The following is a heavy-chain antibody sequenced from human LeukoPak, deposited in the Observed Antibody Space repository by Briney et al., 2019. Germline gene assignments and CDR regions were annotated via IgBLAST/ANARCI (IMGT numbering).Heavy chain of an antibody. Sequence: GGSLRLSCAASGFTFTDYYMSWIRQAPGEGLEWVSYISGGSGYTNYADSVTGRFTISRDNARNSLYLQMNSLRAEDTAVYYCARARAITGTTSFDYWGQGTLVTVSS. J-gene: IGHJ4*02. D-gene: IGHD1-7*01. V-gene: IGHV3-11*06. CDR1: GFTFTDYY. CDR2: ISGGSGYT. CDR3: ARARAITGTTSFDY.